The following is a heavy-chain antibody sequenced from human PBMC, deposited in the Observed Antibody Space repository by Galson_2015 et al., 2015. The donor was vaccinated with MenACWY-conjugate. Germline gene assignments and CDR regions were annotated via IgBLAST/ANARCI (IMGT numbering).Heavy chain of an antibody. CDR2: INGGNGDT. Sequence: QSGAEVTKPGESLKISCKAYGYTFTNYAIHWVRQAPGQRLEWMAWINGGNGDTKCSQKFQGRVTITRDTSASTTYMDLSSLTSEDTAVYYCARRGGNDYSAFDIWGQGTMVTVSS. V-gene: IGHV1-3*01. D-gene: IGHD4-11*01. J-gene: IGHJ3*02. CDR3: ARRGGNDYSAFDI. CDR1: GYTFTNYA.